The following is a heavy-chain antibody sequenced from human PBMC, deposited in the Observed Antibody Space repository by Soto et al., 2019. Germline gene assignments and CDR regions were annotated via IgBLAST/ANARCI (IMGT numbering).Heavy chain of an antibody. CDR2: INPNSGGT. CDR1: GYTFTGYY. J-gene: IGHJ5*02. V-gene: IGHV1-2*04. Sequence: GASVKVSCKASGYTFTGYYMHWVRQAPGQGLEWMGWINPNSGGTNYAQKFQGWVTMTRDTSISTAYMELSRLRSDDTAVYYCARSIAVAGPGVGWFDPWGQGTLVTVSS. CDR3: ARSIAVAGPGVGWFDP. D-gene: IGHD6-19*01.